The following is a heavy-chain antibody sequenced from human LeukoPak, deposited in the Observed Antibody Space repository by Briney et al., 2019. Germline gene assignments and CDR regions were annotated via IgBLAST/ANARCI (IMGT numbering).Heavy chain of an antibody. CDR3: AELGITMIGGV. J-gene: IGHJ6*04. V-gene: IGHV3-7*01. CDR1: RFTFSSYW. CDR2: INQDGSEI. Sequence: GGSLRLSCAVSRFTFSSYWMRWVRQAPGKGLNWVANINQDGSEIHYVDSVKGRFTISRDNAKNSLYLQMNSLRAEDTAVYYCAELGITMIGGVWGKGTTVTISS. D-gene: IGHD3-10*02.